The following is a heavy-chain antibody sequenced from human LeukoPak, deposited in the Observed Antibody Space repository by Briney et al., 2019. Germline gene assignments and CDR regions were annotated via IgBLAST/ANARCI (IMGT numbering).Heavy chain of an antibody. V-gene: IGHV1-2*02. D-gene: IGHD3-9*01. Sequence: GASVKVSCKASGYTFTGYYMHWVRQAPGQGLEWMGWINPNSGGTNYAQKFQGRVTMTRDTSISTAYMELSRLRPDDTAAYYCAREHYDILTGGSGPSDYYYGMDVWGQGTTVTVSS. CDR3: AREHYDILTGGSGPSDYYYGMDV. J-gene: IGHJ6*02. CDR1: GYTFTGYY. CDR2: INPNSGGT.